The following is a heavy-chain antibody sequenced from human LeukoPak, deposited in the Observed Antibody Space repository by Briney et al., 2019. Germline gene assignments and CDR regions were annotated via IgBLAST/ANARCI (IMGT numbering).Heavy chain of an antibody. D-gene: IGHD3-10*01. CDR3: ARKTYYYDSGSYSKSYYFDY. J-gene: IGHJ4*02. CDR2: IYSGGST. Sequence: GGSLRLSCAASGFTVSSNYMSWVRQAPGKGLEWVSVIYSGGSTYYADSVKGRFTISRDNAKNSLFLQLNSLRAEDTAVYYCARKTYYYDSGSYSKSYYFDYWGQGTLVTVSS. CDR1: GFTVSSNY. V-gene: IGHV3-53*01.